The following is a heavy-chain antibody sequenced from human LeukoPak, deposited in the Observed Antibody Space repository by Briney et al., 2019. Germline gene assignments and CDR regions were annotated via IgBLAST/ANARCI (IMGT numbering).Heavy chain of an antibody. CDR3: ARDVRYSGGSCFDY. Sequence: ASVKVSCKASGYTFTSYAMHWVRQAPGQRLEWMGWINAGNGNTKYSQKFQGRVTITRDTSASTAYMELSSLRSEDTAVYYCARDVRYSGGSCFDYWGQGTLVTVSS. J-gene: IGHJ4*02. V-gene: IGHV1-3*01. CDR1: GYTFTSYA. D-gene: IGHD2-15*01. CDR2: INAGNGNT.